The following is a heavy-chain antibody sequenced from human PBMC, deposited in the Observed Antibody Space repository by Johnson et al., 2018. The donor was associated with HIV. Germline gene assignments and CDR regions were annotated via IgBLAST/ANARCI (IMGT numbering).Heavy chain of an antibody. J-gene: IGHJ3*02. Sequence: QVQLVESGGGVVQPGRYLRLSCAASGFTFSSYAMHWVRQAPGKGLEWVAVISYDGSNKYYADSVKGRFTISRDNAKNSLYLQMNSLRAEDTAVYYCAREALDAFDIWGQGTMVTVSS. CDR3: AREALDAFDI. V-gene: IGHV3-30-3*01. CDR1: GFTFSSYA. CDR2: ISYDGSNK.